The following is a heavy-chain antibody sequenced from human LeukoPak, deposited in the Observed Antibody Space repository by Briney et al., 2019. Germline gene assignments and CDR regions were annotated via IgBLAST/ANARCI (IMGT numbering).Heavy chain of an antibody. CDR2: LYYGENS. V-gene: IGHV4-39*01. D-gene: IGHD6-25*01. CDR1: GGSISIISSSTYY. CDR3: ASQLPTAAADTSGYFDY. Sequence: PSETLSLTCTVSGGSISIISSSTYYWGWIRQAPGKGLEWIGSLYYGENSHYNPSLKSRATLSVDTSNNQFSLKLTSVTAADAAVYFCASQLPTAAADTSGYFDYWGQGTVVTVSS. J-gene: IGHJ4*02.